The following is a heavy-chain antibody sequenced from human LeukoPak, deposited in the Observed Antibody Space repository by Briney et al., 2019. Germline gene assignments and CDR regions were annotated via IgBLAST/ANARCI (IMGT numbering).Heavy chain of an antibody. D-gene: IGHD2-2*01. CDR1: ADTFSSYA. CDR2: IIPLFGTA. Sequence: GASLRVSYIASADTFSSYAISWVLQAPGQGLKWMVGIIPLFGTANYAQKFQGRVTITADKSTSTAYMELSSLRSEDTAVHYCARLGLRIMPNIPAAMYNWFDPWGQGTLVTVSS. J-gene: IGHJ5*01. CDR3: ARLGLRIMPNIPAAMYNWFDP. V-gene: IGHV1-69*06.